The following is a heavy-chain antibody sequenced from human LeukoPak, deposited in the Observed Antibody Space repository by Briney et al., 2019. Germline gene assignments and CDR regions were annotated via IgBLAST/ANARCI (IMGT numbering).Heavy chain of an antibody. CDR3: ARAPGYCSTTSCEYYYYMDV. CDR1: GGSLSSYY. D-gene: IGHD2-2*01. J-gene: IGHJ6*03. CDR2: VYTSGST. V-gene: IGHV4-4*07. Sequence: SETLSLTCTVSGGSLSSYYWSWIRQPAGKGLEWIGRVYTSGSTNYNPSLKSRVSMSIDTSKNQFSLEVSSVTAADTAVYYCARAPGYCSTTSCEYYYYMDVWAKGPRSPSP.